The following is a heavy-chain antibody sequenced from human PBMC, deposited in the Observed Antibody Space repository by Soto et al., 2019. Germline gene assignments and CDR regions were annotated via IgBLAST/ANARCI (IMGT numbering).Heavy chain of an antibody. D-gene: IGHD6-19*01. CDR1: GGSFSGYY. Sequence: QVQLQQWGAGLLKPSETLSLTCAVYGGSFSGYYWSWIRQPPGKGLEWSGEINHSGSTNYNPSLKSRVTISVDTSKNQFSLKLSSVTAADTAVYYCARDSPAVAGTSFDYWGQGTLVTVSS. V-gene: IGHV4-34*01. J-gene: IGHJ4*02. CDR2: INHSGST. CDR3: ARDSPAVAGTSFDY.